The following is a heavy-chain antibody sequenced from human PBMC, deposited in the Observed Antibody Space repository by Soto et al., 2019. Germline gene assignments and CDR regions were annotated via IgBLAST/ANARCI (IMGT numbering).Heavy chain of an antibody. CDR1: VYTFTSYG. D-gene: IGHD6-19*01. Sequence: GASVKVSCKASVYTFTSYGISWVRQAPGQGLEWMGWISAYNGNTNYAQKLQGRVTMTTDTSTSTAYMELRSLRSDDTAVYYCARDYQSSGIAVAGLDPWGQGTLVTVSS. J-gene: IGHJ5*02. CDR3: ARDYQSSGIAVAGLDP. CDR2: ISAYNGNT. V-gene: IGHV1-18*01.